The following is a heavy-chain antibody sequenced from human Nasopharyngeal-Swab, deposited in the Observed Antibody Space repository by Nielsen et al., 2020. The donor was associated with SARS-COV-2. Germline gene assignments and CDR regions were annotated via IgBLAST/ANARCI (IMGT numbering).Heavy chain of an antibody. CDR3: AKAGRAMVRGVTPFDY. D-gene: IGHD3-10*01. J-gene: IGHJ4*02. V-gene: IGHV3-7*03. CDR2: IKQDGSEK. Sequence: GESLKISCAASGFTFSNFWMSWVRQAPGKGLEWVANIKQDGSEKYYVDSAKGRFTISRDNAKNSLYLQMNSLRAEDTAVYYCAKAGRAMVRGVTPFDYWGQGTLVTVSS. CDR1: GFTFSNFW.